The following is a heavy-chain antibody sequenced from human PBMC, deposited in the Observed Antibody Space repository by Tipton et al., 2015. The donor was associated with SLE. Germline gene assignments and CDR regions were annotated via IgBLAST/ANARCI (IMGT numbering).Heavy chain of an antibody. D-gene: IGHD6-19*01. CDR1: GGSISSSAYY. J-gene: IGHJ4*02. Sequence: TLSLTCTVSGGSISSSAYYWGWIRQPPGEGLEWIGSIYYSGSTYYSPSLKSRVTTSLDTSKNQFSLSLYSVTVEDTAVYYCARQGTGFGSGRDDYWGQGILVTAST. V-gene: IGHV4-39*01. CDR3: ARQGTGFGSGRDDY. CDR2: IYYSGST.